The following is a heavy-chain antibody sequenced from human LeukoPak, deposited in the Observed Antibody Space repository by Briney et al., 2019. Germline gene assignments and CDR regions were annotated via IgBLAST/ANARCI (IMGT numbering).Heavy chain of an antibody. V-gene: IGHV1-69*05. CDR1: GGTFSSYA. D-gene: IGHD1-26*01. CDR2: IIPIFGTA. Sequence: SVKVSCTASGGTFSSYAISWVRQAPGQGLEWMGGIIPIFGTANYAQKFQGRVTITTDESTSTAYMELSSLRSEDTAVYYCARGGFTEAYYYYMDVWGKGTTVTVSS. CDR3: ARGGFTEAYYYYMDV. J-gene: IGHJ6*03.